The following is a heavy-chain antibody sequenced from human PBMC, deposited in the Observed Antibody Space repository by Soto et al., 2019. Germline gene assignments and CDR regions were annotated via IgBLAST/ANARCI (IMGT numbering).Heavy chain of an antibody. CDR2: TYYRSKWYN. Sequence: PTHPLTGDSSGDRVSRNSATSNWISQSPSRGLEWLGRTYYRSKWYNDYALSVKGRMTINPDTSKNQFSLQLNSVTPEDTAVYYCARNGGAYFNFCGQGTLVTVSS. J-gene: IGHJ4*02. CDR1: GDRVSRNSAT. CDR3: ARNGGAYFNF. D-gene: IGHD2-21*01. V-gene: IGHV6-1*01.